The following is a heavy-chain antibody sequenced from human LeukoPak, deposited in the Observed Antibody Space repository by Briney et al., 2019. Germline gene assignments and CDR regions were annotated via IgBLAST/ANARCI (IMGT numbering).Heavy chain of an antibody. CDR3: ARHPPYIVGATRAHYYYYYMDV. Sequence: PSETLSLTCTVSGGSISSSSYYWGWIRQPPGKGLEWIGSIYYSGSTYYNPSLKSRVTISVDTSKNQFSLKLSSVTAADTAVYYCARHPPYIVGATRAHYYYYYMDVWGKGTTVTISS. J-gene: IGHJ6*03. V-gene: IGHV4-39*01. D-gene: IGHD1-26*01. CDR1: GGSISSSSYY. CDR2: IYYSGST.